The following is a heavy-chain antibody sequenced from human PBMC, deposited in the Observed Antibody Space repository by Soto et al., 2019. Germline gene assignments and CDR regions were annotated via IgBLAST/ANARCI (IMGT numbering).Heavy chain of an antibody. CDR1: GWYFGGYC. J-gene: IGHJ5*02. CDR2: INHSGST. CDR3: ARDRITMVRARARWFDP. Sequence: PSETQSLTCAVDGWYFGGYCGSWIRQLPGKGLEWIGEINHSGSTNCNPSLKSRVTISVDTSKNQFSLKLSSVTAADTAVYYCARDRITMVRARARWFDPWGQGTLVTVSS. V-gene: IGHV4-34*01. D-gene: IGHD3-10*01.